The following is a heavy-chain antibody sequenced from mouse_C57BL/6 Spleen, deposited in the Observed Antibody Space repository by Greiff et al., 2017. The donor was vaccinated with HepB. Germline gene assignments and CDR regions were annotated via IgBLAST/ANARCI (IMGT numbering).Heavy chain of an antibody. Sequence: VQLQQSGPELVKPGDSVKISCKASGYSFTGYFMNWVMQSHGKSLEWIGRINPYNGDTFYNQKFKGKATLTVDKSSSTAHMELRSLTSEDSAGYYCARNLLSFYAMDYWGQGTSVTVSS. J-gene: IGHJ4*01. D-gene: IGHD2-3*01. CDR2: INPYNGDT. CDR3: ARNLLSFYAMDY. V-gene: IGHV1-20*01. CDR1: GYSFTGYF.